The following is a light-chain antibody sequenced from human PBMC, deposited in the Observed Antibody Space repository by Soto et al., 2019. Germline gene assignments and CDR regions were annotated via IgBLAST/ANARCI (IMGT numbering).Light chain of an antibody. CDR1: QSLVHSSGNTF. Sequence: DVVMTQSPLSLPVTIGQPASISCRSSQSLVHSSGNTFLNWFQQRPDQSPRRLIYKVSNRDSGVPDRFSGSGSGTDFTLKISRVEAEDVGVYYCMQGTHWPLTFGGGTKVEIK. V-gene: IGKV2-30*02. CDR2: KVS. CDR3: MQGTHWPLT. J-gene: IGKJ4*01.